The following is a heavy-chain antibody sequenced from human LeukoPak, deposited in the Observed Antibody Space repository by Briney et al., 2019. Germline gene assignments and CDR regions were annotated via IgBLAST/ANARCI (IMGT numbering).Heavy chain of an antibody. Sequence: MPSETLSLTCAVYGGSFSGYYWSWIRQPPGKGLEWIGEINHSGSTNYNPSLKSRVTISVDTSKNQFSLKLSSVTAADTAVYYCARGWGYDILTGLPKKWFDPWGQGTLVTVSS. CDR3: ARGWGYDILTGLPKKWFDP. CDR1: GGSFSGYY. CDR2: INHSGST. V-gene: IGHV4-34*01. D-gene: IGHD3-9*01. J-gene: IGHJ5*02.